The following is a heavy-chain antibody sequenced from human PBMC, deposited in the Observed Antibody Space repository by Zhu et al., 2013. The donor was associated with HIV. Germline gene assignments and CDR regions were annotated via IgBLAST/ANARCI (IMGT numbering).Heavy chain of an antibody. CDR2: ISPYNGVA. J-gene: IGHJ3*01. CDR3: ARDQFDQFDGTYYYPDAFDC. CDR1: GYTFTAHY. D-gene: IGHD3-22*01. Sequence: QVQLVQSGAEVKEPGASVKVSCKASGYTFTAHYIHWVRQAPGQGLEWVGWISPYNGVAILGQPFQDRVTLTWDRSTTTASITLGRLRSDDTAVYYCARDQFDQFDGTYYYPDAFDCLGPRDDGHRVF. V-gene: IGHV1-2*02.